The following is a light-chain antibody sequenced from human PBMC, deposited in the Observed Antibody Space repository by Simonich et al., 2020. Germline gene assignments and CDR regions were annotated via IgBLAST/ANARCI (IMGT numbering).Light chain of an antibody. Sequence: QSALTQPRSVSGSPGQSVTISCTGTSSVVGGYNYVSWYQQHPGKAPKLMICDVSERPSGVPDRFSGSKSGNTASLTISGLQAEDEADYYCCSYAGSYTWVFGGGTKLTVL. J-gene: IGLJ3*02. CDR2: DVS. CDR3: CSYAGSYTWV. CDR1: SSVVGGYNY. V-gene: IGLV2-11*01.